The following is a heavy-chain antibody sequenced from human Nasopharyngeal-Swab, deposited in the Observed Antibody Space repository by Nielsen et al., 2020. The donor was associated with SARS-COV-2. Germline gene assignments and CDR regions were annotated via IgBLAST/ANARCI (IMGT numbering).Heavy chain of an antibody. Sequence: VRQAPGKGLEWVSAIYSGGSTYYADSVKGRFTISRHNSKNTLYLQMNSLRAEDTAVYYCARGFTGWYGYYFDYWGQGTLVTVSS. D-gene: IGHD6-19*01. CDR3: ARGFTGWYGYYFDY. V-gene: IGHV3-53*04. J-gene: IGHJ4*02. CDR2: IYSGGST.